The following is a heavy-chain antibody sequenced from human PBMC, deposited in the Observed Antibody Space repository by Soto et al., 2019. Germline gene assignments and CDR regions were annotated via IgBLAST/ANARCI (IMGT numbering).Heavy chain of an antibody. CDR1: GDTFTFYS. CDR3: XSSYGSGYRAFDY. CDR2: INPILSMS. V-gene: IGHV1-69*02. J-gene: IGHJ4*02. Sequence: QVQLVQSGAEVKRPGSSVKVSCKASGDTFTFYSINWVRQAPGLGLEWMGRINPILSMSNYAQRFQGRVTMTAXKXXXXXXXXLXXXXSXXXXXXXXXSSYGSGYRAFDYWGQGALVTVSS. D-gene: IGHD3-10*01.